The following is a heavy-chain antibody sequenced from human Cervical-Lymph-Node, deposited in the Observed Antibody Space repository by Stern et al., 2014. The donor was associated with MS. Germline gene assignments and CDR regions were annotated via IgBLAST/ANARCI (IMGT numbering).Heavy chain of an antibody. D-gene: IGHD6-19*01. CDR1: GFTFSRNG. J-gene: IGHJ5*02. CDR2: IWYDGSNE. CDR3: VAYASGDNINH. V-gene: IGHV3-33*01. Sequence: VQLVESGGGVVQPGRALRLSCAASGFTFSRNGMHWVRQAPGKGLEWVAVIWYDGSNEHYVDSVKGRFTSSRDNSKNTLYLQMNSLRVEDTAVYYCVAYASGDNINHWGQGTLVTVSS.